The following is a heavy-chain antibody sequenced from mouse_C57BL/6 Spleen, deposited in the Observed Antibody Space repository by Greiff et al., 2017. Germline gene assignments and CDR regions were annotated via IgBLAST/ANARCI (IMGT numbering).Heavy chain of an antibody. CDR1: GYTFTSYW. CDR2: IHPNSGST. CDR3: ARVYGISYDAMDY. Sequence: VQLQESGAELVKPGASVKLSCKASGYTFTSYWMHWVKQRPGKGLAWIGMIHPNSGSTNYNEKFKSKATLTVDKSTSTAYMQLSSLTSEDSAFYYCARVYGISYDAMDYWGQGTSVTGSS. J-gene: IGHJ4*01. V-gene: IGHV1-64*01. D-gene: IGHD1-1*01.